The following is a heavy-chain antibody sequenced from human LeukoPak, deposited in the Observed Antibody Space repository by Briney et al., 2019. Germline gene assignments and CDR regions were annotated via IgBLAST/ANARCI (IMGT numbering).Heavy chain of an antibody. CDR3: AKDIRETMVRGVEADY. D-gene: IGHD3-10*01. Sequence: PGGSLRLSCAASGFTFSRHSMNWVRQAPGKGLEWISYISSGTSTIYYADSVKGRFTISRDNDKNSLYLQMNSLRAEDAALYYCAKDIRETMVRGVEADYWGQGTLVTVSS. CDR1: GFTFSRHS. J-gene: IGHJ4*02. CDR2: ISSGTSTI. V-gene: IGHV3-48*01.